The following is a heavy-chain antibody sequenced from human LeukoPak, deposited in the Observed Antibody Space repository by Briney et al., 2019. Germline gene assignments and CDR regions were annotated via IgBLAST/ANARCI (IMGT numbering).Heavy chain of an antibody. CDR2: ISAYNGNT. Sequence: ASVKVSCKASGYTFTCYGISWVRQAPGQGLEWMGWISAYNGNTNYAQKLQGRVTMTTDTSTSTAYMELRSLRSDDTAVYYCARDLDAYYDILTGGDAFDIWGQGTMVTVSS. D-gene: IGHD3-9*01. CDR3: ARDLDAYYDILTGGDAFDI. V-gene: IGHV1-18*04. J-gene: IGHJ3*02. CDR1: GYTFTCYG.